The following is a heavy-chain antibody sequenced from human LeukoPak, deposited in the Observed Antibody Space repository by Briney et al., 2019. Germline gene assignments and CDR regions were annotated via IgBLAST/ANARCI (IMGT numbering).Heavy chain of an antibody. V-gene: IGHV3-21*01. CDR1: GFTFSSYS. CDR3: ARGPLSGSYPWDAFDI. D-gene: IGHD1-26*01. J-gene: IGHJ3*02. Sequence: GGSLRLSCAASGFTFSSYSMNWVRQAPGKGLEWVSSISSSSSYIYYADSVKGRFTISRDNAKNSLYLQMNSLRAEDTAVYYCARGPLSGSYPWDAFDIWGQGTMVTVSS. CDR2: ISSSSSYI.